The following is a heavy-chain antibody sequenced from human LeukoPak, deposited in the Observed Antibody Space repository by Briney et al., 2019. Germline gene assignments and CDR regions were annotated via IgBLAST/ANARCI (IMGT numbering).Heavy chain of an antibody. J-gene: IGHJ4*02. CDR3: AKSAVAGTMLYFDY. V-gene: IGHV3-30*02. Sequence: PGGSLRLSCAASGFTFRSYRVHWGRQGPWKGRWGVAFIRYDGSTKYYADSVKGRFTISRDNSTNTLYLQMNSLRAEDTAVYYCAKSAVAGTMLYFDYWGQGTLVTVSS. CDR2: IRYDGSTK. D-gene: IGHD6-19*01. CDR1: GFTFRSYR.